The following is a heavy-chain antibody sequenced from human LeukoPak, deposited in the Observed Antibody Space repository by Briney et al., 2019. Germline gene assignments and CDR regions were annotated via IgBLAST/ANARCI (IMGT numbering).Heavy chain of an antibody. Sequence: GASVKVSCKASGYTFTSYYMHWVRQAPGQGLEWMGIINPNSGGTDYAQKFQGRVTMTRDTSISTAYMELSRLRSDDTAVYYCARVGRGRDRYYDSSGYYFYAFDIWGQGTMVTVSS. CDR2: INPNSGGT. CDR3: ARVGRGRDRYYDSSGYYFYAFDI. V-gene: IGHV1-2*02. J-gene: IGHJ3*02. D-gene: IGHD3-22*01. CDR1: GYTFTSYY.